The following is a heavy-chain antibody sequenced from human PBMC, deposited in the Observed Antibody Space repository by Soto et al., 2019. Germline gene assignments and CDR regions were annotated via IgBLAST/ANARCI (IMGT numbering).Heavy chain of an antibody. Sequence: PGGSLRLSCAASGFTFSSYAMSWVRQAPGKGLEWVSAISGSGGSTYYADSVKGRFTISRDNSKNTLYLQMNSLRAEDTAVYYCAKDGLRITMIVVVITGYYFDYWGQGALVTVSS. CDR3: AKDGLRITMIVVVITGYYFDY. CDR1: GFTFSSYA. CDR2: ISGSGGST. D-gene: IGHD3-22*01. J-gene: IGHJ4*02. V-gene: IGHV3-23*01.